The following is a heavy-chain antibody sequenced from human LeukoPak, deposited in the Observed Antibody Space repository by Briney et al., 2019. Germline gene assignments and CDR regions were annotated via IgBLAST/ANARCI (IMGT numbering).Heavy chain of an antibody. CDR2: ISAYNGNT. CDR3: ARVCSGGSCYSGYYYYYGMDV. CDR1: GYTFTSYG. V-gene: IGHV1-18*01. Sequence: ASVKVSCKASGYTFTSYGISWVRQAPGQGLEWMGWISAYNGNTNYAQKLQGRVTMTTDTSTSTAYMELRSLRSDDTAVYYCARVCSGGSCYSGYYYYYGMDVWGQGTTVTVSS. D-gene: IGHD2-15*01. J-gene: IGHJ6*02.